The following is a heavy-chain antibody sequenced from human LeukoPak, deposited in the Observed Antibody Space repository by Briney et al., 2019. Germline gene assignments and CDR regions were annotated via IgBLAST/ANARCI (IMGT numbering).Heavy chain of an antibody. CDR2: ISWNSGSI. CDR1: GFTFDDYA. J-gene: IGHJ4*02. Sequence: PGGSLRLSRAASGFTFDDYAMHWVRQAPGKGLEWVSGISWNSGSIGYADSVKGRFTISRDNAKNSLYLQMNSLRAEDTALYYCAKTTGPYCSGGSCYNDYWGQGTLVTVSS. CDR3: AKTTGPYCSGGSCYNDY. V-gene: IGHV3-9*01. D-gene: IGHD2-15*01.